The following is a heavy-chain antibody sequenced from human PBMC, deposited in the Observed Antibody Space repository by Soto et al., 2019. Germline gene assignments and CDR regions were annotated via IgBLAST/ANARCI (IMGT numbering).Heavy chain of an antibody. D-gene: IGHD3-22*01. Sequence: ASVKVSCKASGYTFSSYGISWVRQAPGQGLEWMGWISAYNGNTNYAQKFQGRVTMTTDTSTTTAYMELRSLRSDDTAVYYCASPIYYYDSSGYPMDVWGQGTTVTVSS. J-gene: IGHJ6*02. V-gene: IGHV1-18*01. CDR2: ISAYNGNT. CDR1: GYTFSSYG. CDR3: ASPIYYYDSSGYPMDV.